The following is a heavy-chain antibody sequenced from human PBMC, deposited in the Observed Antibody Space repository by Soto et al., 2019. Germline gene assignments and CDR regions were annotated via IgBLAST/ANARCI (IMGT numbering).Heavy chain of an antibody. D-gene: IGHD3-3*01. Sequence: SETLSLTCTVSGDSISSSRYYWGWVRQPPGKGLEWIGSIYHRGSTYYSPSLKSRVTISVDTSKNQFSLKLRSVTAADTAVYYCARGRYDFWGGYYTPLGCRMDVWGQGTTVTVSS. V-gene: IGHV4-39*01. CDR2: IYHRGST. J-gene: IGHJ6*02. CDR3: ARGRYDFWGGYYTPLGCRMDV. CDR1: GDSISSSRYY.